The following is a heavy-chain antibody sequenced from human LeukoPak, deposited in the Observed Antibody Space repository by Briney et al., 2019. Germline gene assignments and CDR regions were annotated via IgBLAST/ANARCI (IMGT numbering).Heavy chain of an antibody. CDR3: ARVGSRTPRDPYYFDY. CDR2: ISAYNGNT. D-gene: IGHD2-15*01. Sequence: ASVKVSCKASGYTFRSYGITWVRQAPGQGLEWMGWISAYNGNTKYAQKLQGRVSMTTDTSTTTAYMELRSLRSDDSAVYYCARVGSRTPRDPYYFDYWGQGTLVTVSS. V-gene: IGHV1-18*01. CDR1: GYTFRSYG. J-gene: IGHJ4*02.